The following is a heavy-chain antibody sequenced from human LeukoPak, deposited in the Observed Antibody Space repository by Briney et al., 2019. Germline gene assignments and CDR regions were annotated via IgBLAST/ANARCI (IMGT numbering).Heavy chain of an antibody. Sequence: ASVKVSCQASGYTFTDYSIHWVRQTPGQGLEGMGIINPSGASASYAQNFQGGVTMTRDMSTGTVYLELSSLRFDDTAVYYCARGHGSGSTNWFDPWGQGTLVTVSS. CDR1: GYTFTDYS. V-gene: IGHV1-46*01. D-gene: IGHD3-10*01. CDR3: ARGHGSGSTNWFDP. J-gene: IGHJ5*02. CDR2: INPSGASA.